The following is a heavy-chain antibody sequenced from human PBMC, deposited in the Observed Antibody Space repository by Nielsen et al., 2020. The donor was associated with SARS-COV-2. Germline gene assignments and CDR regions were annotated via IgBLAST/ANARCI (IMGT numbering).Heavy chain of an antibody. Sequence: GGSLRLSCAASGFTFDDYAMNWVRQAPGKGLEWVSYISSSSSTIYYADSVKGRFTISRDNAKNSLYLQMNSLRAEDTALYYCAKDMAVAGTIFFDYWGQGTLVTVSS. V-gene: IGHV3-48*04. D-gene: IGHD6-19*01. CDR3: AKDMAVAGTIFFDY. J-gene: IGHJ4*02. CDR1: GFTFDDYA. CDR2: ISSSSSTI.